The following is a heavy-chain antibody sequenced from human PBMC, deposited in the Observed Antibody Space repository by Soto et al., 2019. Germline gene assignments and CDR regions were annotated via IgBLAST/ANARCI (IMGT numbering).Heavy chain of an antibody. J-gene: IGHJ4*02. CDR3: ARAYASSLRWPHDDY. CDR2: ITAYNGNR. V-gene: IGHV1-18*04. Sequence: QVLLVQSGPEVKKSGASVKVSCKASGYDFNNYGFNWLRQSPRRGLDWLGWITAYNGNRKYAEHLQGRITMTTDSSTNTGYLEVRSLTSDDTAVYYCARAYASSLRWPHDDYWGQGTLVTVSS. D-gene: IGHD2-21*01. CDR1: GYDFNNYG.